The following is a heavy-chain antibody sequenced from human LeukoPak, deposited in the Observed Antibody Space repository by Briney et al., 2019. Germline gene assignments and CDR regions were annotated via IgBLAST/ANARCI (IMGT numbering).Heavy chain of an antibody. J-gene: IGHJ4*02. CDR3: ARVEYYYDSSGYRAQVFDY. CDR1: GGSISSGGYY. V-gene: IGHV4-31*03. D-gene: IGHD3-22*01. CDR2: IYYSGST. Sequence: PSETLSLTCTVSGGSISSGGYYWSWIRQHPGKGLEWIGYIYYSGSTYYNPSLKSRVTISVDTSKNQLSLKLSSVTAADTAVYYCARVEYYYDSSGYRAQVFDYWGQGTLVTVSS.